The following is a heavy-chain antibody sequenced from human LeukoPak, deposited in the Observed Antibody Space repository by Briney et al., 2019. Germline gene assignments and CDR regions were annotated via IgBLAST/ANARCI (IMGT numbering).Heavy chain of an antibody. CDR2: INHSGST. J-gene: IGHJ4*02. D-gene: IGHD5-24*01. CDR3: ARAGWLQSFDY. V-gene: IGHV4-34*01. CDR1: GCSFSGYC. Sequence: SETLSFTCAVYGCSFSGYCWIWIRQPPGKGREWIGEINHSGSTNYNPSLKSRVTISVDTSKTQFSLKLSPVTVADTAVYYCARAGWLQSFDYWGQGTLVTVSS.